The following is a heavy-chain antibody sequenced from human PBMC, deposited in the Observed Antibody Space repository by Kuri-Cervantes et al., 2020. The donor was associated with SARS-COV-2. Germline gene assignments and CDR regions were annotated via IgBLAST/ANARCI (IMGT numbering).Heavy chain of an antibody. J-gene: IGHJ1*01. Sequence: ASVKVSCKASGYTFTSYGISWVRQAPGQGLEWMGWISAYNGNTNYAQKLQGRVTMTTDTSTSTAYMELSSLRSEDTAVYYCASQGGSGWYPASFQHWGQGTLVTVSS. D-gene: IGHD6-19*01. V-gene: IGHV1-18*01. CDR1: GYTFTSYG. CDR3: ASQGGSGWYPASFQH. CDR2: ISAYNGNT.